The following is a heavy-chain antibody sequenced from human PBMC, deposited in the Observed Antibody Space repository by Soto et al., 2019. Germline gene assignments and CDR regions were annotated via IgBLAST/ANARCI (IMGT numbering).Heavy chain of an antibody. Sequence: PSQTLSLTCAISGDSVSSNGAAWNWIRQSPSRGLEWLGRTYYRSKWYNDYAVSVKSRITINPDTSKNQFSLQLNSVTPEDTAVYYCARAERYRYDYSFDYWGQGALVPVSS. CDR1: GDSVSSNGAA. CDR2: TYYRSKWYN. CDR3: ARAERYRYDYSFDY. D-gene: IGHD5-18*01. V-gene: IGHV6-1*01. J-gene: IGHJ4*02.